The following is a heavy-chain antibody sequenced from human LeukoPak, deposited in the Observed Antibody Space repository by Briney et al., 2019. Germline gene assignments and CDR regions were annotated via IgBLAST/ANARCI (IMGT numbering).Heavy chain of an antibody. D-gene: IGHD3-10*01. V-gene: IGHV3-23*01. CDR3: AKDLRGGPMRYFDY. CDR1: GFTFSHYA. Sequence: GGSLRLSCAASGFTFSHYAMSWVRRAPGKGLEWVSVISAGGRDTKYADSVNGRFTISSDNSQNILYLQMDSLRVDDTAVYFCAKDLRGGPMRYFDYWGQGTLVTVSA. J-gene: IGHJ4*02. CDR2: ISAGGRDT.